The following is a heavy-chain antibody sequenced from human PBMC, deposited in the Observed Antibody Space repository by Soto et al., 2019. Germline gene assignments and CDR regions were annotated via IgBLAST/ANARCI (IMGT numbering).Heavy chain of an antibody. CDR2: IDPSDSYT. CDR1: GYSFTSYW. CDR3: ASIVATNYYYYGMDV. V-gene: IGHV5-10-1*01. J-gene: IGHJ6*02. Sequence: GESLKISCKGSGYSFTSYWISWVRRMPGKGLEWMGRIDPSDSYTNYSPSFQGHVTISADKSISTAYLQWSSLKASDTAMYYCASIVATNYYYYGMDVWGQGTTVTVSS. D-gene: IGHD5-12*01.